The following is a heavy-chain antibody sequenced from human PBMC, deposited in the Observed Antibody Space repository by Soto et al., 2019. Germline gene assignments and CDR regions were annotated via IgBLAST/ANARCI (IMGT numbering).Heavy chain of an antibody. CDR1: GASISTNGYY. Sequence: QLQLQESGPGLVKPSETLSLTCTVSGASISTNGYYWGWIRQPPGKGLEWIGSMYYGGSTYYNPSLKSRVIMSIDTSKNQFSLKLRSVTAADTAVYHCARHQGYSGVGPFWGQGTMVIVSS. V-gene: IGHV4-39*01. D-gene: IGHD1-26*01. CDR2: MYYGGST. J-gene: IGHJ3*01. CDR3: ARHQGYSGVGPF.